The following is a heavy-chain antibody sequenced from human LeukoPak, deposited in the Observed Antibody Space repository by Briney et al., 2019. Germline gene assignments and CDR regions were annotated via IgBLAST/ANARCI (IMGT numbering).Heavy chain of an antibody. Sequence: GGSLRLSCAASGFTFSTYGMHWVRQTPGKGLEWVAFIRYDGSNKVYVDSVKGRFTISRDNSKNTLYLQMDSLRAEDTAVYYCARDLIKDSHYYYYYYMDVWGKGTTVTVSS. J-gene: IGHJ6*03. CDR2: IRYDGSNK. CDR1: GFTFSTYG. D-gene: IGHD2-15*01. CDR3: ARDLIKDSHYYYYYYMDV. V-gene: IGHV3-30*02.